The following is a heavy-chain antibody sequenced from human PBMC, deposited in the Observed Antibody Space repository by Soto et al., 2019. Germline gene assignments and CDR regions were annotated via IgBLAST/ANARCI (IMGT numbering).Heavy chain of an antibody. V-gene: IGHV3-30*18. CDR2: ISYDGSNK. CDR3: AKGVGYGMDV. D-gene: IGHD2-15*01. CDR1: GFTFSSYG. J-gene: IGHJ6*02. Sequence: QVQLVESGGGVVQPGRSLRLSCAASGFTFSSYGMHWVRQAPGKGLEWVAVISYDGSNKYYADSVKGRFTISRDNSKNTLYLQMNSLRAEDTAVYYCAKGVGYGMDVWGQGTTVTVSS.